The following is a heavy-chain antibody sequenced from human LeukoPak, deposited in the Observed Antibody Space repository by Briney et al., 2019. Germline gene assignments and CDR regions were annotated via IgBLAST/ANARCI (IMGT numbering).Heavy chain of an antibody. CDR2: IYYSGST. CDR3: ARVRYDSSGYYPDY. V-gene: IGHV4-30-4*01. Sequence: SETLSLTCTVSGGSISSGDYYWSWIRQPPGKGLEWIGYIYYSGSTYYNPSLKSRVTISVDTSKNQFSLKLSSVTAADTAVYYCARVRYDSSGYYPDYWGQGTLVTVSS. CDR1: GGSISSGDYY. J-gene: IGHJ4*02. D-gene: IGHD3-22*01.